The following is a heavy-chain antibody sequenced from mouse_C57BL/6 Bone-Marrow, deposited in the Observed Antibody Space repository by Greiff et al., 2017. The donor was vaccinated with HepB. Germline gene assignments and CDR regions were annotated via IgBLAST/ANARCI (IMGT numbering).Heavy chain of an antibody. CDR3: AREIYYGNGDY. CDR1: GFTFSSYA. CDR2: ISDGGSYT. Sequence: EVQLIESGGGLVKPGGSLKLSCAASGFTFSSYAMSWVRQTPEKRLEWVATISDGGSYTYYPDNVKGRFTISRDNAKNNLYLQMSHLKSEDTAMYYCAREIYYGNGDYWGQGTSVTVAS. V-gene: IGHV5-4*01. D-gene: IGHD2-1*01. J-gene: IGHJ4*01.